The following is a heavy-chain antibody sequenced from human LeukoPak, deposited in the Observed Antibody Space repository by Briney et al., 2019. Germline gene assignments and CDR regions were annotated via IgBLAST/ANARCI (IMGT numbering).Heavy chain of an antibody. V-gene: IGHV3-23*01. CDR2: ISGSGGSP. CDR3: AKPYTNSWLAYFDY. CDR1: GFTFSTYA. D-gene: IGHD6-13*01. Sequence: LPGGSLRLSCAASGFTFSTYAMNWVRQAPGKGLEWVSSISGSGGSPYYADSVKGRFTISRDNSKNTLYPQMNSLRAEDTAVYYCAKPYTNSWLAYFDYWGQGTLVTVSS. J-gene: IGHJ4*02.